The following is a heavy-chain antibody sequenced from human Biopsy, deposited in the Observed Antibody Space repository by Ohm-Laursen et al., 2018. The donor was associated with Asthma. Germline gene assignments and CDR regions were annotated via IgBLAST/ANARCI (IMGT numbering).Heavy chain of an antibody. J-gene: IGHJ4*02. V-gene: IGHV3-23*01. Sequence: SLRLSCTASGFTFRTYDMTWVRQAPGKGLEWISTISGSGDTTYYADSVKGRFTISRDHSKNTLYLQMNSLRAEDTAVYYCATFPYGDYLPLDYWGQGTLVTVSS. CDR2: ISGSGDTT. D-gene: IGHD4-17*01. CDR1: GFTFRTYD. CDR3: ATFPYGDYLPLDY.